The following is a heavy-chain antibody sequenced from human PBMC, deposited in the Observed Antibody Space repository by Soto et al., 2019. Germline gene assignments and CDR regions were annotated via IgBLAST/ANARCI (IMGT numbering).Heavy chain of an antibody. CDR3: ARERSSGYYPHYDMDV. J-gene: IGHJ6*02. V-gene: IGHV3-30-3*01. D-gene: IGHD3-22*01. Sequence: QVQLVESGGGVVQPGRSLRLSCGASKFTFSSYPMHWVRQAPGKGLEWVALISFDGSNQYYAESVKGRFTISRDNSRNTLYLQMNSLRAGDTAVYFCARERSSGYYPHYDMDVWGQGTTVTVSS. CDR2: ISFDGSNQ. CDR1: KFTFSSYP.